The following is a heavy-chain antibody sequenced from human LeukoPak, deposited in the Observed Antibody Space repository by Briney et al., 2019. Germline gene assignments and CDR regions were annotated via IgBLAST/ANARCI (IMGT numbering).Heavy chain of an antibody. CDR3: TRVIVAVPGYFDYFDF. Sequence: QSGGSLRLSCAASGFSFSYHYMRWIRQAPGKGLEWVANINEDGSNKWHLGSVKGRFTVSRDNARNALYLQMNSLRVEDTAVYYCTRVIVAVPGYFDYFDFWGQGALVTVSS. V-gene: IGHV3-7*01. J-gene: IGHJ4*02. CDR2: INEDGSNK. CDR1: GFSFSYHY. D-gene: IGHD6-19*01.